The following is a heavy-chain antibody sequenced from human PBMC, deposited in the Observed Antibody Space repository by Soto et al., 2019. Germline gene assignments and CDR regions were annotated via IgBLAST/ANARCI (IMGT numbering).Heavy chain of an antibody. CDR1: GFTFSSYA. CDR2: ISYDGSNK. J-gene: IGHJ6*02. D-gene: IGHD6-13*01. V-gene: IGHV3-30-3*01. CDR3: ARDVGSSWFYYYYGMDV. Sequence: GGSLRLSCAASGFTFSSYAMHWVRQAPGKXLEWVAVISYDGSNKYYADSVKGRFTISRDNSKNTLYLQMNSLRAEDTAVYYCARDVGSSWFYYYYGMDVWGQGTTVTVSS.